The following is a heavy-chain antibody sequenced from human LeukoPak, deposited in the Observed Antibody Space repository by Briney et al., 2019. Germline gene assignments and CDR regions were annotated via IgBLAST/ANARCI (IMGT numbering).Heavy chain of an antibody. CDR1: GYTFTGYY. J-gene: IGHJ4*02. CDR2: INPNSGGT. Sequence: VASVNVSCKASGYTFTGYYMHWVRQAPGQGLEWMGWINPNSGGTNYAQKFQGRVTMTRDTSISTAYMELSRLRSDDTAVYYCARGYCSGGSCYQNFDYWGQGTLVTVSS. V-gene: IGHV1-2*02. D-gene: IGHD2-15*01. CDR3: ARGYCSGGSCYQNFDY.